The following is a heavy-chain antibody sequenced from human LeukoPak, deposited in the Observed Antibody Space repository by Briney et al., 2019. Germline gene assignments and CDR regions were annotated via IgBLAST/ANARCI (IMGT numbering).Heavy chain of an antibody. Sequence: GGSLRLSCAASGFTFSSYGMHWVRQAPGKGLEWMAVIEYDGTTKYYADSVKGRFTISRDNSKSTLYLQMNSLRAEDTAIYYCAKLPGRAADYWGQGTLVTVSS. V-gene: IGHV3-30*18. J-gene: IGHJ4*02. CDR1: GFTFSSYG. CDR3: AKLPGRAADY. CDR2: IEYDGTTK.